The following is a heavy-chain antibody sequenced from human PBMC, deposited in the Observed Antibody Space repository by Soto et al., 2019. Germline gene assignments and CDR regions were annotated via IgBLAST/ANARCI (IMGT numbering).Heavy chain of an antibody. D-gene: IGHD1-26*01. CDR1: GGAMSSSS. CDR2: IYYSGGK. Sequence: SETLSLTCTGSGGAMSSSSWSWSRQPPGKGLEWIGYIYYSGGKTYNPSLKSRVTISVDTSKNQFSLKLSSVTAADTAVYYCARGIYSGSYSRDYWGQGTLVTVS. V-gene: IGHV4-59*01. CDR3: ARGIYSGSYSRDY. J-gene: IGHJ4*02.